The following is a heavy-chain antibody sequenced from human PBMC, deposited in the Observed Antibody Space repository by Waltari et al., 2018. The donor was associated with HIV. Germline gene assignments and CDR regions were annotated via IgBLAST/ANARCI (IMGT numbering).Heavy chain of an antibody. CDR1: GLTVSRNY. Sequence: EVQLVESGGGLIQPGGYLRLSCAASGLTVSRNYMSWVRQGPGKGLGWVSVIYSGGSTYYADSVKGRFTISRDNSKNTLYLQMNSLRAEDTAVYYGASRRRFFDYWGQGTLVTVSS. V-gene: IGHV3-53*01. CDR3: ASRRRFFDY. J-gene: IGHJ4*02. CDR2: IYSGGST.